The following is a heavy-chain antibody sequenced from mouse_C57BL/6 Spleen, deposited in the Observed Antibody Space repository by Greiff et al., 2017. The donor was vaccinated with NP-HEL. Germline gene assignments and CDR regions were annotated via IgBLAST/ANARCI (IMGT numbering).Heavy chain of an antibody. V-gene: IGHV14-1*01. CDR3: TTFYYDYERYFDV. J-gene: IGHJ1*03. Sequence: VQLQQSGAELVRPGASVKLSCTASGFNITDYYMHWVKQRPEQGLEWIGRIDPEDGDTEYAPKFQGKATMTADTSSNTAYLQLSSLTSEDTAVYYCTTFYYDYERYFDVWSTGTTVTVSS. CDR1: GFNITDYY. D-gene: IGHD2-4*01. CDR2: IDPEDGDT.